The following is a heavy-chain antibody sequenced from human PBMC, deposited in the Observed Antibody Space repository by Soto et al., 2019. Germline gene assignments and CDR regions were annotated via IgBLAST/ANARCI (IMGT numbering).Heavy chain of an antibody. V-gene: IGHV1-69*01. CDR1: GGTFTSYA. D-gene: IGHD5-18*01. J-gene: IGHJ6*02. Sequence: QVQLVQSGAEVKNPGSSVKVSCKASGGTFTSYAISWVRQAPGQGLEWMGGIIPTFSTTNYAQKFQGRVTITADESTSRASMDQISLRSDDTAGYYCAAGQGLYVDTGSVVDYYGMDVWGQGTTATVSS. CDR3: AAGQGLYVDTGSVVDYYGMDV. CDR2: IIPTFSTT.